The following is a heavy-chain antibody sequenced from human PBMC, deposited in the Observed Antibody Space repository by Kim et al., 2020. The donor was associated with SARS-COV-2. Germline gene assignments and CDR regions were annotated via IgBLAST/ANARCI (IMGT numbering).Heavy chain of an antibody. CDR1: GFTFSSYS. Sequence: GGSLRLSCAASGFTFSSYSMNWVRQAPGKGLEWVSSISSSSSTIYYADSVKGRFTISRDNAKNSLYLQMNSLRDEDTAVYYCARERWSGGSCYYACDIGGQETIDSLSS. CDR2: ISSSSSTI. V-gene: IGHV3-48*02. CDR3: ARERWSGGSCYYACDI. J-gene: IGHJ3*02. D-gene: IGHD2-15*01.